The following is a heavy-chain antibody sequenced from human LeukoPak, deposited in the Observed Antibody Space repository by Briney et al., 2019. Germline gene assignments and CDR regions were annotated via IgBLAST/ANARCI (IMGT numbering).Heavy chain of an antibody. Sequence: GGSLRLSCTASGFTFGDYAMSWVRQAPGKGLEWVGFIRRKSYGGTTHYAASVKGRSTISRDDSKSIAYLQMDSLNTEDTGVYYCTRVEMVAFYSYYMDVWGKGTTVTISS. CDR2: IRRKSYGGTT. CDR1: GFTFGDYA. J-gene: IGHJ6*03. CDR3: TRVEMVAFYSYYMDV. V-gene: IGHV3-49*04. D-gene: IGHD5-24*01.